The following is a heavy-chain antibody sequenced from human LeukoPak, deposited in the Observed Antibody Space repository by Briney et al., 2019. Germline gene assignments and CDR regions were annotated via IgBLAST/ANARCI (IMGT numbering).Heavy chain of an antibody. J-gene: IGHJ3*01. Sequence: GGSLRLSRAASGFTFRSYWIHWVRQAPGKGLVWVGRIDNDGSDTIYADSVRGRFTVSRDNAKNTLYLQMNSLRAEDTAVYFCARGGFSHGFDVWGQGTVVTVSS. D-gene: IGHD5-12*01. CDR3: ARGGFSHGFDV. V-gene: IGHV3-74*01. CDR2: IDNDGSDT. CDR1: GFTFRSYW.